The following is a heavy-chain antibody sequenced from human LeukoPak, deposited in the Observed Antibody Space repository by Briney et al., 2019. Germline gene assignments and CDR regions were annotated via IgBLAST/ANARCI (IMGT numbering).Heavy chain of an antibody. Sequence: ASVKASCKASGYTFTSYYMHWVRQAPGQGLEWMGIINPSGGSTSYAQKFQGRVTMTRDMSTSTVYMELSSLRSEDTAVYYCAREAGAVSPWFDPWGQGTLVTVSS. J-gene: IGHJ5*02. D-gene: IGHD6-6*01. CDR1: GYTFTSYY. CDR2: INPSGGST. CDR3: AREAGAVSPWFDP. V-gene: IGHV1-46*01.